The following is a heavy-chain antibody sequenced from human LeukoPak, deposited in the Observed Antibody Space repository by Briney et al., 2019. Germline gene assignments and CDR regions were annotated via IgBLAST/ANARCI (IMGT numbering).Heavy chain of an antibody. D-gene: IGHD3-9*01. CDR1: GYTFTGYY. CDR3: ARDLPLAYDILTVGLDY. J-gene: IGHJ4*02. V-gene: IGHV1-2*02. Sequence: ASVTVSCKASGYTFTGYYMHWVRQAPGQGLEWMGWINPNSGGTNYAQKFQGRVTMTRDTSISTAYMELSRLRSDDTAVYYCARDLPLAYDILTVGLDYWGQGTLVTVSS. CDR2: INPNSGGT.